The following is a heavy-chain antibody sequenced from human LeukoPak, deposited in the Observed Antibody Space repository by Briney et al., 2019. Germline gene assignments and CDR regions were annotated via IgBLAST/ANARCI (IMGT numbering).Heavy chain of an antibody. J-gene: IGHJ6*03. CDR1: GGSISSSSYC. Sequence: PSETLSLTCTVSGGSISSSSYCWGWIRQPPGEGLEWIGSIYYTGSTNYNPSLKSRVTMSLDTSKNQFSLKLSSVTAADTAVYYCARGYDFWSANYYMDVWGKGTTVTVSS. D-gene: IGHD3-3*01. V-gene: IGHV4-39*07. CDR3: ARGYDFWSANYYMDV. CDR2: IYYTGST.